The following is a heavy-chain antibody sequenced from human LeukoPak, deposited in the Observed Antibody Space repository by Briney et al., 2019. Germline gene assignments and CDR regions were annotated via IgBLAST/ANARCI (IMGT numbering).Heavy chain of an antibody. Sequence: GGSLRLSCAASGFTFSSCAMSWVRQAPGKGLEWVSAISGSGGSTYYADSVKGRFTISRDNSKNTLYLQMNSLRAEDTAVYYCAKDPTGADYYGMDVWGQGTTVTVSS. CDR2: ISGSGGST. J-gene: IGHJ6*02. V-gene: IGHV3-23*01. CDR3: AKDPTGADYYGMDV. CDR1: GFTFSSCA. D-gene: IGHD4-17*01.